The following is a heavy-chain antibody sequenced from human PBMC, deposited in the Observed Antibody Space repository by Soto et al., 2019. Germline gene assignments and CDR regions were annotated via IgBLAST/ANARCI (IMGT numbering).Heavy chain of an antibody. CDR2: IYWDDDK. V-gene: IGHV2-5*02. D-gene: IGHD2-2*01. CDR1: GFSLSTSGVG. CDR3: ARSRDDIVVVPAATYYFDY. Sequence: SGPTLVNPTQTLTLTCTFSGFSLSTSGVGVGWIRQPPGKALEWLALIYWDDDKRYSPSLKSRLTITKDTSKNQVVLTMTNMDPVDTATYYCARSRDDIVVVPAATYYFDYWGQGTLVTVSS. J-gene: IGHJ4*02.